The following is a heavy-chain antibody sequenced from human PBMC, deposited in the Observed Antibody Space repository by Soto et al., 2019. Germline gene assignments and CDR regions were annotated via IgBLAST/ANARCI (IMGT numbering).Heavy chain of an antibody. CDR1: GYTFTGYY. V-gene: IGHV1-2*02. D-gene: IGHD2-21*02. CDR3: TRDPPYCGGDCPSDL. CDR2: INPNSGGT. J-gene: IGHJ4*02. Sequence: QVQLVQSGAEVKKPGASVKVSCKASGYTFTGYYMHWVRQAPGQGLEWMGWINPNSGGTNYAQKFQGRVTMTRDTSISTAYMELLMLSSDGTAAYYCTRDPPYCGGDCPSDLWGQGTLVTDSS.